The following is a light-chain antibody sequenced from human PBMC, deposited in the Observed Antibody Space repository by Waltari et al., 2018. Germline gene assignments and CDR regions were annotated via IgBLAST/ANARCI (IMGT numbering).Light chain of an antibody. V-gene: IGLV3-19*01. CDR2: GKN. J-gene: IGLJ3*02. CDR3: NSRDSSGNHRV. CDR1: SLRSHY. Sequence: SSDLPQAPAVSVALGPPVRITCQGESLRSHYARWYQQKPGQGPVLVIYGKNNRPSGIPDRFSGSSSGNTASLTITGAQAEDEADYYCNSRDSSGNHRVFGGGTKLTVL.